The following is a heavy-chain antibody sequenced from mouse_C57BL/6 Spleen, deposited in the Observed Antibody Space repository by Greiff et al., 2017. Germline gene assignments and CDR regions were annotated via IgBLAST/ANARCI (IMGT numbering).Heavy chain of an antibody. D-gene: IGHD1-1*01. J-gene: IGHJ1*03. CDR2: IEPSDSYT. V-gene: IGHV1-69*01. CDR1: GYTFTSYW. CDR3: ARTTTVVATRYFDV. Sequence: QVQLQQPGAELVMPGASVKLSCKASGYTFTSYWMHWVKQRPGQGLEWIGEIEPSDSYTNYNQKFKGKSTLTVYQSSSTSYMRLSSLTSEDSAVYYCARTTTVVATRYFDVWGTGTTVTVSS.